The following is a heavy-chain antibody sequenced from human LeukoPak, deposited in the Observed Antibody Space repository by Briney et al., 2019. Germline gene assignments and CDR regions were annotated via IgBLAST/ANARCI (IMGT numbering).Heavy chain of an antibody. V-gene: IGHV3-23*01. D-gene: IGHD3-10*01. CDR1: GFTFNNYA. J-gene: IGHJ5*02. CDR3: ARDVIDYYGSGSYQPWFDP. CDR2: ISGSGSGT. Sequence: GGSLRLSCAASGFTFNNYAMTWVRQAPGKGLEWVSGISGSGSGTYYADSVKGRFTISRDNSKNTLYLQMNSLRAEDTAVYYCARDVIDYYGSGSYQPWFDPWGQGTLVTVSS.